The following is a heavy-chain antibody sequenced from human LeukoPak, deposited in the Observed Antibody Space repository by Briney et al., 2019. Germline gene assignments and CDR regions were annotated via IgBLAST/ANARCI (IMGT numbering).Heavy chain of an antibody. Sequence: GGSLRLSCSASGFTFSTNSMHWVRQAPGKGLEFVSAITSNGGNTYYADSVKSRFTISRDNSKNTLYLQMSSLRAEDTAVYYCVTVGMTSIWSYLRFDPRGQGTLVSVSS. CDR3: VTVGMTSIWSYLRFDP. CDR2: ITSNGGNT. V-gene: IGHV3-64D*08. CDR1: GFTFSTNS. J-gene: IGHJ5*02. D-gene: IGHD1-26*01.